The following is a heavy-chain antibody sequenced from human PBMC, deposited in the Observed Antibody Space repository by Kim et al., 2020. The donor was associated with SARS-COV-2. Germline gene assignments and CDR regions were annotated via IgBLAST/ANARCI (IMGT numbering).Heavy chain of an antibody. CDR2: IDWDDDK. V-gene: IGHV2-70*11. Sequence: SGPTLVNPTQTLTLTCTFSGFSLSTSGMCVSWIRQPPGKALEWLARIDWDDDKYYSTSLKTRLTISKDTSKNQVVLTMTNMDPVDTATYYCARIGGPGYYFDYWGQGTLVTVSS. CDR3: ARIGGPGYYFDY. J-gene: IGHJ4*02. D-gene: IGHD3-10*01. CDR1: GFSLSTSGMC.